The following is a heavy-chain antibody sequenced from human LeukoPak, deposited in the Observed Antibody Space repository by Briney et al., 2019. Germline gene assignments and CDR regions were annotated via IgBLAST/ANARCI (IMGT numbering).Heavy chain of an antibody. J-gene: IGHJ4*02. CDR2: IKQDGSDR. D-gene: IGHD6-19*01. Sequence: GGSLRLSCVVSEFNFGNYWMSWVRQTPGKGLEWVANIKQDGSDRYYVDSVKGRFTISRDNTKNALYLQMNNLRADDTAVYFCARDSRWLLDYWGQGTLITVSS. CDR3: ARDSRWLLDY. CDR1: EFNFGNYW. V-gene: IGHV3-7*03.